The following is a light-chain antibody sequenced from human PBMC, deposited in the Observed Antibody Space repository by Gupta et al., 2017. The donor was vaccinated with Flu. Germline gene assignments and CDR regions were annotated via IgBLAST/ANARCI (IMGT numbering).Light chain of an antibody. J-gene: IGLJ3*02. CDR3: QTWDTDTLV. V-gene: IGLV3-1*01. CDR2: ETY. Sequence: SYELTQPPSLSVSPGQTATITCSGDDLGDKNVCWYQQKPGQSPVLVICETYNRPSRPSGIPERFSGSNYGNTATLTISGAQAVDEADYYCQTWDTDTLVFGGGTKLTVL. CDR1: DLGDKN.